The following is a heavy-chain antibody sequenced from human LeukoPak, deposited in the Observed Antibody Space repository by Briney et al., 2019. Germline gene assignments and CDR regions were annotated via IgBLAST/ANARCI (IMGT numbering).Heavy chain of an antibody. D-gene: IGHD3-16*02. CDR2: IKQDGSEK. J-gene: IGHJ4*02. CDR1: GFTFSSYW. V-gene: IGHV3-7*01. Sequence: GGFLRLSCAASGFTFSSYWMSWVRQAPGKGLEWVANIKQDGSEKYYVDSVKGRFTISRDNDKNSLSLQMTSLRAEDTAVYYCARVGGRYSPLGYWGQGTLVTVSS. CDR3: ARVGGRYSPLGY.